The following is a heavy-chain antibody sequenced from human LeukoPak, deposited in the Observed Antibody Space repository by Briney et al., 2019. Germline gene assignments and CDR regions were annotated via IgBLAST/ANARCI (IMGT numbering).Heavy chain of an antibody. J-gene: IGHJ6*04. D-gene: IGHD2-2*01. CDR2: INHSGST. CDR1: GGSFSGYY. V-gene: IGHV4-34*01. CDR3: AREGTAAPYGMDV. Sequence: SETLSLTCAVYGGSFSGYYWSWIRQPPGKGLEWIGEINHSGSTNYNPSLKSRVTISVDTSKNQFPLKLSSVTAADTAVYYCAREGTAAPYGMDVWGKGTTVTVSS.